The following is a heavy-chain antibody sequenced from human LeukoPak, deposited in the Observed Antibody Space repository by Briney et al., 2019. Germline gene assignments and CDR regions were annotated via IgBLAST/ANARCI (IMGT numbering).Heavy chain of an antibody. J-gene: IGHJ4*02. CDR3: ARDRGGTDDFWSGYYTGYFDY. D-gene: IGHD3-3*01. CDR2: IKQDGSQK. V-gene: IGHV3-7*01. Sequence: GSLRLSCTASRFPFSSYWMNWVRQAPGKGLEWVANIKQDGSQKYYADSVKGRFTISRDNSKNTLYLQMNSLRAEDTAVFYCARDRGGTDDFWSGYYTGYFDYWGQGTLVTVSS. CDR1: RFPFSSYW.